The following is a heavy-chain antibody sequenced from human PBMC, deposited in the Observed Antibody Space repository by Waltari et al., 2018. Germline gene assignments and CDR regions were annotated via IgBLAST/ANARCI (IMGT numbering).Heavy chain of an antibody. Sequence: QVQLVQSGAEVKKPGSSVKVSCKASGGTFSRYAISWVRRAPGQGLEWMGRIIPIFGTANYEQKFQGRVTITADESTSTAYMELSSLRSEDTAVYYCARGPGERDYYYYYGMDVWGQGTTVTVSS. J-gene: IGHJ6*02. D-gene: IGHD2-21*01. CDR2: IIPIFGTA. V-gene: IGHV1-69*15. CDR1: GGTFSRYA. CDR3: ARGPGERDYYYYYGMDV.